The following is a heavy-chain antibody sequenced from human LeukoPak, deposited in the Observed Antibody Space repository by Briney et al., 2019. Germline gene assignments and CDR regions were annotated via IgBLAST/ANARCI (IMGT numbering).Heavy chain of an antibody. CDR3: ARFSGGTSRVDY. J-gene: IGHJ4*02. CDR1: GDSINAFY. Sequence: PSETLSLTCTVSGDSINAFYWSWIRQPPGKGLEWIGYISNGGSSGSTNYNPSLKSRVTISADMSKNQFPLRLNSVTAADTAVYYCARFSGGTSRVDYWGQGTLVAVSS. V-gene: IGHV4-59*01. CDR2: ISNGGSSGST. D-gene: IGHD3-16*01.